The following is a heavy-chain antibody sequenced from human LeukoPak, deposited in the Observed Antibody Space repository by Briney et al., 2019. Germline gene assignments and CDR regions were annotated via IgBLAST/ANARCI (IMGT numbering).Heavy chain of an antibody. CDR1: RFTFSSYA. CDR2: ISYSGGRT. Sequence: GGSLRHSCAASRFTFSSYAMSWVRQAPGKGLEWVSTISYSGGRTDYADSVKGRFAISRDSSKNTLYLQMNGLRGDDTAIYYCAKDDGGSPPDAFDIWGQGTLVSVSS. V-gene: IGHV3-23*01. J-gene: IGHJ3*02. CDR3: AKDDGGSPPDAFDI. D-gene: IGHD1-26*01.